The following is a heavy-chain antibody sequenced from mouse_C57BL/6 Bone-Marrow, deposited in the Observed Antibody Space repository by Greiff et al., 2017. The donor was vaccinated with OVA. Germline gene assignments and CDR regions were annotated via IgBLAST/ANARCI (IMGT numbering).Heavy chain of an antibody. CDR3: ASGTGTRYFDY. CDR2: IDPSDSYT. Sequence: VQLQQSGAELVKPGASVKLSCKASGYTFTSYWMQWVKQRPGQGLEWIGEIDPSDSYTNYNQKFKGKATLTVDTSSSTAYMQLSSLTSEDSAVYYCASGTGTRYFDYWGQGTTLTVSS. CDR1: GYTFTSYW. V-gene: IGHV1-50*01. J-gene: IGHJ2*01. D-gene: IGHD4-1*01.